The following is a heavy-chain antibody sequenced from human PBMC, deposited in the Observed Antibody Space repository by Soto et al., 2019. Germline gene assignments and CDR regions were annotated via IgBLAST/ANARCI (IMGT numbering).Heavy chain of an antibody. V-gene: IGHV3-53*01. D-gene: IGHD6-25*01. Sequence: EVQLVESGGDLIQPWGSLRLSCAVSVFSVSSNHMSWVSQAPGKGLEWVSLIYAGGTTYYTDSVKGRFTISRDNSKKTLWLQMNRRRAEDSAVYYWARDLRSGGNWGQGTLVTVSS. CDR3: ARDLRSGGN. CDR1: VFSVSSNH. J-gene: IGHJ4*02. CDR2: IYAGGTT.